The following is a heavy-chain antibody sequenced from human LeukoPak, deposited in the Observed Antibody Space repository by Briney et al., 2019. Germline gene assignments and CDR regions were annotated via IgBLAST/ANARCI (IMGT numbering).Heavy chain of an antibody. CDR1: GGSISSSAFH. J-gene: IGHJ6*03. CDR3: ARHLNYYYYYYMDV. V-gene: IGHV4-39*01. Sequence: SETLSLTCTVSGGSISSSAFHWGWIRQPPGKGLEWIGSFYYSRNTYYNPSLKSRVTISVDTSKNQFSLNLTSVTAADTAVYFCARHLNYYYYYYMDVWGKGTTVTVSS. CDR2: FYYSRNT.